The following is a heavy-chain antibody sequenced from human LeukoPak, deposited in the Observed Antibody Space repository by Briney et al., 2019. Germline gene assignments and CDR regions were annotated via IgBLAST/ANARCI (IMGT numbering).Heavy chain of an antibody. CDR2: IYPGDSTI. Sequence: GESLKISCRGSGYNFNTFWIGWVRQVPGKGLEWMIIIYPGDSTIQYSPSLQGQVTVSADKSISTAYLQWSSLKASDTAMYYCVRPEGGNGMDVWGQGTTVTVSS. V-gene: IGHV5-51*01. CDR3: VRPEGGNGMDV. CDR1: GYNFNTFW. D-gene: IGHD1-26*01. J-gene: IGHJ6*02.